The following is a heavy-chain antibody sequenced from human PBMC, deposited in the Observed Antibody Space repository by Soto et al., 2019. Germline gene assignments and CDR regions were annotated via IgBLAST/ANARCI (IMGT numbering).Heavy chain of an antibody. J-gene: IGHJ4*02. CDR3: ARETGSSGSYEY. CDR2: IYTSGST. CDR1: GGSIISYY. Sequence: QVQLQESGPGLVKSSETLSLTCTVSGGSIISYYCSWIRQSAGKGLEWIGRIYTSGSTNYNPSLKSRVTMSVDTSNNQFSLKLSSVTSADTAVYYCARETGSSGSYEYLGQGTLVTVSS. D-gene: IGHD6-19*01. V-gene: IGHV4-4*07.